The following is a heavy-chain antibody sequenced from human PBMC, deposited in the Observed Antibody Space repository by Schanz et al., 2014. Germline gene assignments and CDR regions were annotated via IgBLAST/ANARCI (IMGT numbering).Heavy chain of an antibody. J-gene: IGHJ4*02. V-gene: IGHV3-33*08. CDR1: GFTVSSNH. CDR3: ARENYRRKINFDY. Sequence: GQLAESGGGLAQPGGSLRLSCAVSGFTVSSNHMSWVRQAPGKGLEWVAVIWYDENNKYYADSVKGRFTMSRDNSKNTLYRQMNSVRAEDTAVYSYARENYRRKINFDYWGRGTLVTVSS. D-gene: IGHD3-10*01. CDR2: IWYDENNK.